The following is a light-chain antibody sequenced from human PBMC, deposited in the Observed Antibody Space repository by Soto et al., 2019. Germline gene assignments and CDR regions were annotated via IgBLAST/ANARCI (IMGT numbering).Light chain of an antibody. J-gene: IGLJ2*01. V-gene: IGLV2-14*03. CDR2: DDS. CDR1: SSDVGGYNY. Sequence: QSALTQPASVSGSPGQSITISCTGTSSDVGGYNYVSWYQQHPGKAPKLMIYDDSSRPSGVSNRFSGSKSGNTASLTISGLQAEDEADYHCCSYTSSNTVVFGGGTKLTVL. CDR3: CSYTSSNTVV.